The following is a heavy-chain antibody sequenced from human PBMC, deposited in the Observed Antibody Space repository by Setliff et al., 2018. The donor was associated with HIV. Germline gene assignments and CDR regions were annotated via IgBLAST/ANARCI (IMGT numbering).Heavy chain of an antibody. J-gene: IGHJ6*03. CDR2: INPSGGTI. D-gene: IGHD3-3*01. Sequence: VKVSCKASGYTFTSYYMHWVRQAPGQGLEWMGIINPSGGTISYAQKFQGRVTMTGDTSTSTVYMELSSLRSEDTAVYYWARDGYYNSWSGYGYYYYYMDVWGKGTTVTVSS. CDR1: GYTFTSYY. V-gene: IGHV1-46*01. CDR3: ARDGYYNSWSGYGYYYYYMDV.